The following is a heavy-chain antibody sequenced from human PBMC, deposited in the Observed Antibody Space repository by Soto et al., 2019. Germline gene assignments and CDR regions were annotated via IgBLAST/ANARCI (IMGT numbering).Heavy chain of an antibody. CDR2: TYFRSKWYN. CDR1: GDSVSSNTAS. CDR3: AKGDDLGPKTGYAFDP. V-gene: IGHV6-1*01. D-gene: IGHD5-12*01. J-gene: IGHJ5*02. Sequence: SQTLSLTCAISGDSVSSNTASWNWIRQSPSRGLEWLGRTYFRSKWYNDYAVSVKSRIIINPDTSNNQFSLQLNSVTPEDTAVYFCAKGDDLGPKTGYAFDPWGQGIMVTVSS.